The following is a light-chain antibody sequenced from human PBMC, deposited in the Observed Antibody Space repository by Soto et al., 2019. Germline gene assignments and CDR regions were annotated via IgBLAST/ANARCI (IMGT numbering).Light chain of an antibody. J-gene: IGLJ2*01. CDR3: QSYDSSNQV. CDR2: EDN. CDR1: SGSIASNY. Sequence: NFMLTQPHSVSESPGKTVTISCTRSSGSIASNYVQWYQQRPGSAPPTVIYEDNQRPSGVPDRFSGSIDSPSNSASLIISGLKTEDEADYYCQSYDSSNQVFGGGTKVTVL. V-gene: IGLV6-57*04.